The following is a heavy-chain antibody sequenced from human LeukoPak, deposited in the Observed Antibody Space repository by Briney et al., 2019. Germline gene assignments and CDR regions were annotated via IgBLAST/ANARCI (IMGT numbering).Heavy chain of an antibody. J-gene: IGHJ5*02. D-gene: IGHD6-19*01. CDR3: AREGGSGWYSGWFDP. CDR1: GFTFSSYS. CDR2: ISSSSSYI. Sequence: GGSLRLSCAASGFTFSSYSMNWVRQAPGKGLEWVSSISSSSSYIYYADSVKGRFAISRDNAKNSLYLQMNSLRAEDTAVYYCAREGGSGWYSGWFDPWGQGTLVTVSS. V-gene: IGHV3-21*01.